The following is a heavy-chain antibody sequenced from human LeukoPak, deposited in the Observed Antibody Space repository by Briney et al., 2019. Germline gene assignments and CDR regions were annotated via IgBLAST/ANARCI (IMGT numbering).Heavy chain of an antibody. D-gene: IGHD5-18*01. J-gene: IGHJ4*02. CDR2: IIPIFGTA. CDR1: GGTFSSYA. CDR3: ARAGPRGDTAMVLTY. V-gene: IGHV1-69*13. Sequence: SVKVSCKASGGTFSSYAISWVRQAPGQGLEWMGGIIPIFGTANYAQKFQGRVTITADESTSTAYMELSSLRSEDTAVYYCARAGPRGDTAMVLTYWGQGTLVTVSS.